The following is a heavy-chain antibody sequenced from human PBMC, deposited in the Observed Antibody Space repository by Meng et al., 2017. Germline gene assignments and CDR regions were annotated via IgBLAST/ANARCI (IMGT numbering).Heavy chain of an antibody. J-gene: IGHJ5*02. Sequence: LQLQGSGPGLVKPSETLSLTCTVSGGSISSSSYYWGWIRQPPGKGLEWIGSIYYSGSTYYNPSLKSRVTISVDTSKNQFSLKLSSVTAADTAVYYCARGRVVNWFDPWGQGTLVTVSS. CDR1: GGSISSSSYY. D-gene: IGHD2-15*01. CDR2: IYYSGST. CDR3: ARGRVVNWFDP. V-gene: IGHV4-39*07.